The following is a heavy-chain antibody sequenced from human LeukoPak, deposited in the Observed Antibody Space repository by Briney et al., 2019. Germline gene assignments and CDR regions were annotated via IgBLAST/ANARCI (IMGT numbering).Heavy chain of an antibody. V-gene: IGHV4-34*01. J-gene: IGHJ4*02. CDR3: ARERGYDSSGYYYDY. D-gene: IGHD3-22*01. CDR1: GGSFSGYY. Sequence: RASETLSLTCAVYGGSFSGYYWIWIRQPPGKGLEWIGEINHSGSINYNPSLKSRVTISVDTSKNQFSLKLSSVTAADTAVYYCARERGYDSSGYYYDYWGQGTLVTVSS. CDR2: INHSGSI.